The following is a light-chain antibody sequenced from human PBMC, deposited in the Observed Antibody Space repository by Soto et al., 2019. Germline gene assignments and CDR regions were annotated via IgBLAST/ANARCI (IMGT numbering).Light chain of an antibody. Sequence: EIVMTQSPATLSLSPGERATLSCRASQTIDNTLAWYQHRPGQAPRLLIYQTSIRAAGIPARFSASGSGTDFTLTISDVQPEDFALYYCHQRQSWPRTFGQGTKVDIK. CDR2: QTS. V-gene: IGKV3D-15*03. CDR1: QTIDNT. CDR3: HQRQSWPRT. J-gene: IGKJ1*01.